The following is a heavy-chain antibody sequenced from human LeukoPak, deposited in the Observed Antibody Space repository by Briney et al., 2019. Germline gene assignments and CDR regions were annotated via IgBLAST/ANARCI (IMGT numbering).Heavy chain of an antibody. CDR1: GFTFSAYS. CDR2: ISSSWTTI. D-gene: IGHD1-26*01. J-gene: IGHJ4*02. V-gene: IGHV3-48*01. CDR3: ARGQWELLTIDY. Sequence: PGGSLRLSCAASGFTFSAYSMHWVRQAPGMGLEWVAYISSSWTTIFYTDSVKGRFTIIRDNARTSLFLQMNSLRAEDTAVYYCARGQWELLTIDYWGQGTLVTVSS.